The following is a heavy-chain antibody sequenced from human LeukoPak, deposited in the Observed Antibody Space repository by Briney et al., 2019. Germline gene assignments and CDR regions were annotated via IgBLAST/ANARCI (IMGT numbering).Heavy chain of an antibody. Sequence: GGSLRLSCAASGFTFNIYAMSWVRQIPGKGLEWVSTISGSGGSRDYADSVKGRFTISRDNSENTLYLQMNSLRAEDTALYYCAKDFVGSIPDAFDIWGQGTMVTVSS. CDR1: GFTFNIYA. CDR2: ISGSGGSR. D-gene: IGHD2-15*01. J-gene: IGHJ3*02. V-gene: IGHV3-23*01. CDR3: AKDFVGSIPDAFDI.